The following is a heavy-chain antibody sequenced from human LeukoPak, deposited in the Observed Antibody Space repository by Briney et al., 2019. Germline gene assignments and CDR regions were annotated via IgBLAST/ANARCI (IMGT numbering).Heavy chain of an antibody. D-gene: IGHD3-3*01. CDR1: GGSFSGYY. CDR3: ARVKIKGGITIFKEYHHMDV. Sequence: PSETLSLTCAVYGGSFSGYYWSWIRQPPGKGLEWIGYIYYSGSTKYNPSLKSRVTISVDTSKNQFSLKLSSVTAADTAVYYCARVKIKGGITIFKEYHHMDVWGKGTTVTVSS. V-gene: IGHV4-59*01. CDR2: IYYSGST. J-gene: IGHJ6*03.